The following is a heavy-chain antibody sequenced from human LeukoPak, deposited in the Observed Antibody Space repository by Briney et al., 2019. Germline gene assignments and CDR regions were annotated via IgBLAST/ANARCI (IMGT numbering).Heavy chain of an antibody. CDR1: GGSISSSSYC. Sequence: PSETLSFTCTVSGGSISSSSYCWSWIRQPPGKGLEWIGEINHSGSTNHNPSVKSRVTISVDPSKNQFSLQLSYLTAADTAVYYCASRKVGAKDLDYWGQGTLVTVPS. CDR2: INHSGST. CDR3: ASRKVGAKDLDY. V-gene: IGHV4-39*07. D-gene: IGHD1-26*01. J-gene: IGHJ4*02.